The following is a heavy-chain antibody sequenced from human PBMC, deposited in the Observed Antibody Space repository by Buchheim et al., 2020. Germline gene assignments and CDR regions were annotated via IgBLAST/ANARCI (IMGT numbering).Heavy chain of an antibody. CDR1: GGTFSSYA. D-gene: IGHD3-22*01. J-gene: IGHJ3*02. V-gene: IGHV1-69*06. CDR2: IIPIFGTA. CDR3: AVPLRLYYDSSGYPARAAFDI. Sequence: QVQLVQSGAEVKKPGSSVKVSCKASGGTFSSYAISWVRQAPGQGLEWMGGIIPIFGTANYAQKFQGRVTITADKSTSTAYMELSSLRSEDTAVYYCAVPLRLYYDSSGYPARAAFDIWGQGT.